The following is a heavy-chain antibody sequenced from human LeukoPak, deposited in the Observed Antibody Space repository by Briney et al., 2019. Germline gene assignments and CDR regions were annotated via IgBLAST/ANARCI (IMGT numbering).Heavy chain of an antibody. V-gene: IGHV4-59*01. CDR2: IHYSGST. J-gene: IGHJ5*02. CDR1: GGCISSYY. CDR3: ARGSRGGYNWFDP. Sequence: PSETLSLTCTVSGGCISSYYWSWIRQSPGKGLEWIGYIHYSGSTNYNPSLKSRVTISVDTSKNQFSLRLNSVTAADTALYYCARGSRGGYNWFDPWGQGTLVIVSS. D-gene: IGHD3-16*01.